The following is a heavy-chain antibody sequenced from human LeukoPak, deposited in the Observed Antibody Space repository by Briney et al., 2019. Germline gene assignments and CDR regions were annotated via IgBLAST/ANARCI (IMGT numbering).Heavy chain of an antibody. CDR1: GGSFSHYY. CDR3: SRGSDESKTGDS. J-gene: IGHJ4*02. D-gene: IGHD3-9*01. CDR2: IHPYGFT. V-gene: IGHV4-34*01. Sequence: SGTLSLTCAISGGSFSHYYWSWIRQAPGKGLEWIGEIHPYGFTSVNPSLKSRVSILPDTSKNQFSLTLTSVTAADTAVYYCSRGSDESKTGDSWGQGSLVTVSS.